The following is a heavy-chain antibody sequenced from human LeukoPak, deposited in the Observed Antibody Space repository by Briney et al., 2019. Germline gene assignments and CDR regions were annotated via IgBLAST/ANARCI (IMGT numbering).Heavy chain of an antibody. Sequence: ASVKGSCKASGYSFNVNYMHWVRQAPGQGLEWMGWMNPNTGVTNFAQKFQGRVTMTRDTSIRTAYMELSRLTSDNTAVYYCARGAGSSWFDYWGQGTLVTVSS. V-gene: IGHV1-2*02. CDR2: MNPNTGVT. CDR3: ARGAGSSWFDY. J-gene: IGHJ4*02. D-gene: IGHD6-13*01. CDR1: GYSFNVNY.